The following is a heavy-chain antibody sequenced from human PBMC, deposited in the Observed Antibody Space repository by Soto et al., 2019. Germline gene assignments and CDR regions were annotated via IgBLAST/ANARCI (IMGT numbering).Heavy chain of an antibody. CDR3: ARDSTRGYSYGYSDY. V-gene: IGHV3-7*03. D-gene: IGHD5-18*01. Sequence: GGSLRLSCAASGFTFSSYWMSWVRQAPGKGLEWVANIKQDGSEKYYVDSVKGRFTISRDNAKNSLYPQMNSLRAEDTAVYYCARDSTRGYSYGYSDYWGQGTLVTVSS. CDR2: IKQDGSEK. CDR1: GFTFSSYW. J-gene: IGHJ4*02.